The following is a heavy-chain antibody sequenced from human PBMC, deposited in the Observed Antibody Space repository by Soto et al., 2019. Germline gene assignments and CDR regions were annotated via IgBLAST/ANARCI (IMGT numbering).Heavy chain of an antibody. V-gene: IGHV1-69*12. CDR3: ARDQPDDSSSLYSGDAFDI. J-gene: IGHJ3*02. CDR1: GGPFSSYA. D-gene: IGHD6-13*01. CDR2: IIPIFGTA. Sequence: QVQLVQSGAEVKKPGSSVKVSCKSSGGPFSSYAISWVRQAPGQGLEWMGGIIPIFGTANYAQKFQGRVTITADESTSTAYMELSSLRSEDTAVDYCARDQPDDSSSLYSGDAFDIGGQGPMVTVSS.